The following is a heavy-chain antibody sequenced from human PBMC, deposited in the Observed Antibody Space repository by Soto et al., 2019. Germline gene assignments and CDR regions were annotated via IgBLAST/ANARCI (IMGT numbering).Heavy chain of an antibody. CDR3: ASQLTGDSYSYGMYV. D-gene: IGHD7-27*01. J-gene: IGHJ6*02. CDR1: GGTFSNYA. Sequence: QVQLVQSGAEVKKPGSSVKVSCKASGGTFSNYAISWVRQAPGQGLEWMGGLIPIFGTPDYAQKFQGRVTVTADGSTSTAYMQLSSLRSEDTAVYYCASQLTGDSYSYGMYVWGQGTTVTVSS. CDR2: LIPIFGTP. V-gene: IGHV1-69*12.